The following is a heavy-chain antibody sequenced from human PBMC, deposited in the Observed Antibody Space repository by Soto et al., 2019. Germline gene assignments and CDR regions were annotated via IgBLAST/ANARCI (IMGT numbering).Heavy chain of an antibody. CDR3: GRVITMARGRTTYYRGMDV. CDR2: SRNKANSYTT. Sequence: EVQLVDSGGGLVQPGGSLRVSCGASGFILSDYYMDWVRQAPGKGLEWVGRSRNKANSYTTEYGASVQGRFTISRDDSMISIYLQMNSLRTEDTAVYFCGRVITMARGRTTYYRGMDVWGQGTAVTVSS. V-gene: IGHV3-72*01. CDR1: GFILSDYY. D-gene: IGHD3-10*01. J-gene: IGHJ6*02.